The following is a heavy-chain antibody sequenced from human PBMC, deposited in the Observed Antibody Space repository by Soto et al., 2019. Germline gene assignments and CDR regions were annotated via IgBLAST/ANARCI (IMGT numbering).Heavy chain of an antibody. J-gene: IGHJ4*02. CDR1: GFTFSSYA. CDR3: AKRSDGGSYYGPVDY. Sequence: GGSLRLSCAASGFTFSSYAMSWVRQAPGKGLEWVSAISGSGGSTYYADSVKGRFTISRDNSKNTLYLQMNSLRAEDTAVYYCAKRSDGGSYYGPVDYWGQGTLVTVFS. CDR2: ISGSGGST. D-gene: IGHD1-26*01. V-gene: IGHV3-23*01.